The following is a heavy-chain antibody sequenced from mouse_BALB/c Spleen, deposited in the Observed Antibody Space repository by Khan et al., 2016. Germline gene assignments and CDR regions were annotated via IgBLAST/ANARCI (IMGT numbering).Heavy chain of an antibody. V-gene: IGHV14-3*02. CDR1: GFNIKDTY. CDR3: ARGYYGSSYWFAY. CDR2: IDSANGNT. D-gene: IGHD1-1*01. Sequence: VQLKQSGAELVKPGASVKLSCTASGFNIKDTYMHWVKQRPEQGLEWIGRIDSANGNTKYDPKFQGKATITADTSSNTAYLQLSSLTSEDTAVYYCARGYYGSSYWFAYWGQGTLVTVSA. J-gene: IGHJ3*01.